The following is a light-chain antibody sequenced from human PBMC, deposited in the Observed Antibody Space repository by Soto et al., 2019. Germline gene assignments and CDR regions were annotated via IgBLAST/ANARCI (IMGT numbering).Light chain of an antibody. CDR3: QHYGSSWT. CDR1: QSVSSSY. Sequence: EIVLTQSPGTLSLSPGERATLSFSASQSVSSSYLAWYQQKPGQAPRLLIYGASSRATGIPDRFSGSGSGTDFTLTISRLEPEDFAVYYCQHYGSSWTFGQGTKVDIK. V-gene: IGKV3-20*01. J-gene: IGKJ1*01. CDR2: GAS.